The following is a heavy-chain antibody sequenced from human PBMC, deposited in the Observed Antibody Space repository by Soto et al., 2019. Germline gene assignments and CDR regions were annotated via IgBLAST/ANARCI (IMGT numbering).Heavy chain of an antibody. CDR2: ISYDGSNK. Sequence: QVQLVESGGGVVQPGRSLRLSCAASGFTFSTYGMHWVRQAPGKGLEWVAVISYDGSNKYYADSVKGRFTISRDKSKNTLYLQMSTLRAEDPAVYYCAKGFSYSVIDYWGQGTLVTVSS. D-gene: IGHD5-18*01. J-gene: IGHJ4*02. CDR1: GFTFSTYG. CDR3: AKGFSYSVIDY. V-gene: IGHV3-30*18.